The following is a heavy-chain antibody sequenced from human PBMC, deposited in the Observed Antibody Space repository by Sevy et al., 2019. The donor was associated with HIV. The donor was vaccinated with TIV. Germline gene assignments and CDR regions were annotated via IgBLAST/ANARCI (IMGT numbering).Heavy chain of an antibody. V-gene: IGHV3-48*03. Sequence: GGSLSLSCAASGFTFSSYEMNWVRQAPGKGLEWDSYISSSGSTIYYADSVKGRFTISRDNAKNSLYLQMNSLRAEDTAVHYCARRSRAFDIWGQGTMVTVSS. CDR3: ARRSRAFDI. CDR1: GFTFSSYE. J-gene: IGHJ3*02. CDR2: ISSSGSTI.